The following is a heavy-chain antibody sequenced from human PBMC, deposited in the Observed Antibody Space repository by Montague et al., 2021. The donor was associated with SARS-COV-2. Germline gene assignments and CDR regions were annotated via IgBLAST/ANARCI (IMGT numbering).Heavy chain of an antibody. CDR3: ARRGSCYDSTSGYYYFDY. D-gene: IGHD3-22*01. Sequence: SETLSLTCTVSGGSISTYHWSWIRQPPGKGLEWIGYIYYTGSTNYNPSLKSRVTISVDTSKNQFSLKLSSVTAADTAVYYCARRGSCYDSTSGYYYFDYWGQGTLVTVSS. V-gene: IGHV4-59*08. J-gene: IGHJ4*02. CDR1: GGSISTYH. CDR2: IYYTGST.